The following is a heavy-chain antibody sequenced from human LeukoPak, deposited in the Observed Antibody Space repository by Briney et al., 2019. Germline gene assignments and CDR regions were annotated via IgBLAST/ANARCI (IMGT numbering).Heavy chain of an antibody. CDR1: GFTFSSYA. CDR2: ISGSGGST. Sequence: GGSLRLSCAASGFTFSSYAMSWVRQAPGKGLEWVSAISGSGGSTYYADSVKGRFTISRDNSKNTLYLQMNSLTAEDTAVYYCAKGDSGGSYSFDCWGQGTLVTVSS. D-gene: IGHD1-26*01. V-gene: IGHV3-23*01. J-gene: IGHJ4*02. CDR3: AKGDSGGSYSFDC.